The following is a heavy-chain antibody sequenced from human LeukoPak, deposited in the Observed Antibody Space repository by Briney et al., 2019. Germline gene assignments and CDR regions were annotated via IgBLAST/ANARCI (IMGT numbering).Heavy chain of an antibody. D-gene: IGHD2-15*01. V-gene: IGHV1-8*01. Sequence: ASVKVSCKASAYTFTSYDINWVRQATGQGLEWMGWMNPNSGNTGYAQKFQGRVPMTRNTSISTAYMELSSLRFEDTAVYYCARGAPGSYCSGGSCPYFDYWGQGTLISVSS. CDR3: ARGAPGSYCSGGSCPYFDY. CDR2: MNPNSGNT. CDR1: AYTFTSYD. J-gene: IGHJ4*02.